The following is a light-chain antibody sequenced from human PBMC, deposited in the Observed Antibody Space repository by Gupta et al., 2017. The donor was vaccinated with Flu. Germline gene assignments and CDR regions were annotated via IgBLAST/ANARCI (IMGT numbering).Light chain of an antibody. CDR1: TGAVPSESY. J-gene: IGLJ3*02. V-gene: IGLV7-43*01. CDR2: HSN. CDR3: LLYSGYARM. Sequence: QTVVTQEPSLTVSPVGTAPLSCASNTGAVPSESYANWFQQIPGHAPRPLIYHSNRNLSWTPARFSASLLGGKAALTLSGVQADDEAEYFCLLYSGYARMFGGGTKLTVL.